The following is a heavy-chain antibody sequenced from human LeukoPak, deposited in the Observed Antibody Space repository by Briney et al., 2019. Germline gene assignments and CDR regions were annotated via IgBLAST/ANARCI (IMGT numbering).Heavy chain of an antibody. V-gene: IGHV4-39*01. CDR1: GGSISSSSYY. D-gene: IGHD3-22*01. CDR3: ARHSSGYYYSPFDY. J-gene: IGHJ4*02. Sequence: SETLSLTCTVSGGSISSSSYYWGWIRQPPGKGLEWIGSIYNSGSTYHNPSLKSRVTISIDTSKNQFSLNLRSLTAADPAVYYCARHSSGYYYSPFDYWGQGRLVTVSS. CDR2: IYNSGST.